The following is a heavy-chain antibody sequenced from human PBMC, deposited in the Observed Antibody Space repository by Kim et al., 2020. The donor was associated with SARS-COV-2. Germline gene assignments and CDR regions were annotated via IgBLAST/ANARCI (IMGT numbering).Heavy chain of an antibody. J-gene: IGHJ4*02. CDR2: ISYDGSNN. CDR1: GFTFSSYG. D-gene: IGHD1-26*01. CDR3: ARDRAASGSTRGPFDY. Sequence: GGSLRLSFAASGFTFSSYGMHWVRQAPGKGLEWVAVISYDGSNNYYADSVKGRFTISRDNSINTLYLQMNSLRAEDTAVYSCARDRAASGSTRGPFDYWGQGSLVIVSS. V-gene: IGHV3-33*05.